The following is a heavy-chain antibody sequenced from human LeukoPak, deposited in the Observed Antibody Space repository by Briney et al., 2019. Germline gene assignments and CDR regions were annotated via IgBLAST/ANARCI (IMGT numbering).Heavy chain of an antibody. CDR3: AGASTGGKKQWLVRYGSHDAFDI. J-gene: IGHJ3*02. V-gene: IGHV3-21*01. CDR2: ISSSSSYI. D-gene: IGHD6-19*01. Sequence: PGGSLRLSCAASGFTFSSYSMNWVRQAPGKGLEWVSSISSSSSYIYYADSVKGRFTISRDNAKNSLYLQMNSLRAEDTAVYYCAGASTGGKKQWLVRYGSHDAFDIWGQGTMVTVSS. CDR1: GFTFSSYS.